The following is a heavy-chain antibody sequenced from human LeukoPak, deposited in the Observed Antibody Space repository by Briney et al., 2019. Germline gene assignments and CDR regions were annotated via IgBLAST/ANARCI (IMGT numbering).Heavy chain of an antibody. V-gene: IGHV4-61*02. CDR1: GGSISSDSYY. CDR3: ARVLAVPGTPFDY. D-gene: IGHD6-19*01. CDR2: IYASGSN. J-gene: IGHJ4*02. Sequence: SETLSLTCTVSGGSISSDSYYWTWIRQPAGKGLEWIGRIYASGSNNYNPSLKSRVTISLDTSKNQFSLNLSSVTAADTAMYYCARVLAVPGTPFDYWGQGALVTVSS.